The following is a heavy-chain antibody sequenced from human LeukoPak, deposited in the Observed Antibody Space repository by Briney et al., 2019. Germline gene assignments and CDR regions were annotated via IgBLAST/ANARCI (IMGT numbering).Heavy chain of an antibody. J-gene: IGHJ4*02. V-gene: IGHV3-48*01. CDR1: GFTFSDYS. Sequence: GGSLRLSCAASGFTFSDYSMNWVRQAPGKGLEWISYIGIDSGNTNYADSVKGRFTISGDKAKNSLYLQLNSLRVEDTAVYYCARDYKYAFDNWGQGTLVTVSS. D-gene: IGHD5-24*01. CDR2: IGIDSGNT. CDR3: ARDYKYAFDN.